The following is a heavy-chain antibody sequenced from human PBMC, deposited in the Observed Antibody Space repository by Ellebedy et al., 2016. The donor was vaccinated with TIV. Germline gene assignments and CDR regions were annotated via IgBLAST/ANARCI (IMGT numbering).Heavy chain of an antibody. V-gene: IGHV4-34*01. CDR2: IYYSGST. D-gene: IGHD6-13*01. Sequence: GSLRLXXAVYGGSFSGYYWSWIRQPPGKGLEWIGSIYYSGSTYYNPSLKSRVTISVDTSKNQFSLKLSSVTAADTAVYYCARHLPKSSWYPGWFDPWGQGTLVTVSS. CDR3: ARHLPKSSWYPGWFDP. J-gene: IGHJ5*02. CDR1: GGSFSGYY.